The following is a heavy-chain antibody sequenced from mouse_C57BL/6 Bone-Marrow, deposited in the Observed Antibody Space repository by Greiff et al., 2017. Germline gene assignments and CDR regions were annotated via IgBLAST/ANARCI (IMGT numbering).Heavy chain of an antibody. V-gene: IGHV1-50*01. D-gene: IGHD3-2*02. CDR2: IDPSDSYT. J-gene: IGHJ3*01. CDR1: GYTFTSYW. CDR3: APLDSSGYVMVY. Sequence: QVQLQQSGAELVKPGASVKLSCKASGYTFTSYWMQWVKQRPGQGLEWIGEIDPSDSYTNYNQKFKGKATLTVDTSSSTAYMQLSSLTSEDSAVYYCAPLDSSGYVMVYWGQGTLVTVSA.